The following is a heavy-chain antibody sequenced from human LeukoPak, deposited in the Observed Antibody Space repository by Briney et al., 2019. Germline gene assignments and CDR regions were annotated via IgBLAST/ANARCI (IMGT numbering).Heavy chain of an antibody. J-gene: IGHJ4*02. CDR1: GFTFSSYA. V-gene: IGHV3-23*01. CDR2: ISGSGGST. D-gene: IGHD3-9*01. Sequence: PGGSLRLSCAASGFTFSSYAMSWVRQAPGKGLEWVSAISGSGGSTYYADSVKGRFTISRDNAKNSLYLQMNSLRAEDTAVYYCASDATYYDILTGYFDYWGQGTLVTVSS. CDR3: ASDATYYDILTGYFDY.